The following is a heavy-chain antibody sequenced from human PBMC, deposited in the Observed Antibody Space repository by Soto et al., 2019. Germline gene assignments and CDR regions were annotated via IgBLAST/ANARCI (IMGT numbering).Heavy chain of an antibody. J-gene: IGHJ3*02. CDR3: ARVGYCSGGSCYPAAFDI. D-gene: IGHD2-15*01. V-gene: IGHV3-33*01. CDR1: GFTFSSYG. Sequence: VQLVESGGGVVQPGRSLRLSCAASGFTFSSYGMHWVRQAPGKGLEWVAVIWYDGSNKYYADSVKGRFTISRDNSKNTLYLQMNSLRAEDTAVYYCARVGYCSGGSCYPAAFDIWGQGTMVTVSS. CDR2: IWYDGSNK.